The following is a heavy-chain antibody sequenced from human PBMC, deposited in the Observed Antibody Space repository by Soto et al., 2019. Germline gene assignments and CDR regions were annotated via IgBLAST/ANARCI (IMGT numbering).Heavy chain of an antibody. CDR1: GHTLTELS. CDR2: FDPEDGET. CDR3: ATDPGYCSSTSCPYGMDV. J-gene: IGHJ6*02. D-gene: IGHD2-2*01. Sequence: GASVKVSCKVSGHTLTELSTHWVRQAPGKGLEWMGGFDPEDGETIYAQKFQGRVTMTEDTSTDTAYMELSSLRSEDTAVYYCATDPGYCSSTSCPYGMDVWGQGTTVTVSS. V-gene: IGHV1-24*01.